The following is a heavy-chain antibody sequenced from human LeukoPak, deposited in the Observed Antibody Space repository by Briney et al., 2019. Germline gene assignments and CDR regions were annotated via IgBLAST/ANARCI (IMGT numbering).Heavy chain of an antibody. CDR2: IKQDGSEK. Sequence: GGSLRLSCAASGFSFSSYWMNWVRQAPGKGLEWVANIKQDGSEKNYVDSVKGRFTISRDNAKNSLFLQMNSLRAEDTAVYYCVRNLAVAGTCFDSWGQGTLVTVSS. CDR1: GFSFSSYW. J-gene: IGHJ4*02. V-gene: IGHV3-7*03. D-gene: IGHD6-19*01. CDR3: VRNLAVAGTCFDS.